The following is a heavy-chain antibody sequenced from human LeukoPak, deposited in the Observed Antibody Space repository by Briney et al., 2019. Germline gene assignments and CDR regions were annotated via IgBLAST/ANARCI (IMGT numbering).Heavy chain of an antibody. CDR1: GGSISSYY. CDR3: ARYCSGGSCYCDY. J-gene: IGHJ4*02. CDR2: IYYSGST. V-gene: IGHV4-59*08. Sequence: PSETLSLTCTVSGGSISSYYWSWIRQSPGGGLEWIGYIYYSGSTNYNPSLKSRVTISVDTSKNQFSLKLSSVTAADTAMYYCARYCSGGSCYCDYWGQGTLVTVSS. D-gene: IGHD2-15*01.